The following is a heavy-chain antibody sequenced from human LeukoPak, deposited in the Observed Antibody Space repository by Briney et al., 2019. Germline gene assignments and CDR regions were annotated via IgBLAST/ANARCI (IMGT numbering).Heavy chain of an antibody. CDR2: MNPNSGNI. CDR1: GYTFTSYD. CDR3: ARGQVDTFYYYYYMDV. D-gene: IGHD5-18*01. V-gene: IGHV1-8*01. Sequence: ASVKVSCKASGYTFTSYDINWVRQATGHGLEWMGWMNPNSGNIFYAQKFQGRLTMTRNTSISTAYMELSSLRSEDTAVYYCARGQVDTFYYYYYMDVWGKGTTVTVSS. J-gene: IGHJ6*03.